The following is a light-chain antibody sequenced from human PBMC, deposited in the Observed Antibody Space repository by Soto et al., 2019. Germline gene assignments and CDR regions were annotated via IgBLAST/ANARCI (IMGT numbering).Light chain of an antibody. V-gene: IGKV1-39*01. J-gene: IGKJ1*01. CDR1: QSISSY. CDR3: QQSYSTPPT. Sequence: DIQMTQSPSSLSASVGGRVTITCRASQSISSYLNWYQQKPGKAPKLLIYAASRLQSGVPSRFSGSGSGTDFTLTISSLQPEDFATYYCQQSYSTPPTFGQGTKVDIK. CDR2: AAS.